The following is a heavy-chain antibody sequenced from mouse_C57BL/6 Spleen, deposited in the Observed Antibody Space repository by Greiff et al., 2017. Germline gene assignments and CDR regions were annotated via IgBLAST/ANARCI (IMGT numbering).Heavy chain of an antibody. D-gene: IGHD1-1*01. CDR3: AREGNYGSSPFDY. J-gene: IGHJ2*01. V-gene: IGHV1-61*01. Sequence: QVQLQQPGAELVRPGSSVKLSCKASGYTFTSYWMDWVKQRPGQGLEWIGNIYPSDSETHYNQKFKDKATLTVDKSSSTAYMQLSSLTSEDSAVYYCAREGNYGSSPFDYWGQGTTLTVSS. CDR1: GYTFTSYW. CDR2: IYPSDSET.